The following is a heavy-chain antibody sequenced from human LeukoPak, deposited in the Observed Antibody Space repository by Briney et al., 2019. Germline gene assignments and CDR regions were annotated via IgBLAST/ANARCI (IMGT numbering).Heavy chain of an antibody. J-gene: IGHJ4*02. D-gene: IGHD3-22*01. CDR1: GYTFTSYA. V-gene: IGHV7-4-1*02. CDR3: ARAGLWDYDSSAPDY. CDR2: INTTTGNP. Sequence: ASVKVSCKASGYTFTSYAMNWVRQAPGQGLEWMGWINTTTGNPTYAQGFTGRFVFSLDTSVSTAYLQISSLKAEDTAVYYCARAGLWDYDSSAPDYWGQGTLVTVSS.